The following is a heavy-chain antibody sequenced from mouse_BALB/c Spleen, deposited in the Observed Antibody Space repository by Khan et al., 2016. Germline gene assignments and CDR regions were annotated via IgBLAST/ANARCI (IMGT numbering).Heavy chain of an antibody. J-gene: IGHJ2*01. CDR1: GFSIQDTY. CDR3: ARMYYGDY. D-gene: IGHD1-1*01. Sequence: EVQLQQSGAELVKPGASVKLSCTASGFSIQDTYIHWVRQRPEQGLDWIGRIDPPNDNTKYDPKFQGKATITADTSSNTAYLQLSSLTYEDTAVXYCARMYYGDYWGQGTTLTVSS. V-gene: IGHV14-3*02. CDR2: IDPPNDNT.